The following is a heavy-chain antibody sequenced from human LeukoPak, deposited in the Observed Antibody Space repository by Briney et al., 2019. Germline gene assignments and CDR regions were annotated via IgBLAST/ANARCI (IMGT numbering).Heavy chain of an antibody. V-gene: IGHV3-30*04. D-gene: IGHD3-3*01. CDR3: ARVSSRIWSGPCDY. Sequence: PGGSLRLSCIASGLTFSSYAMHWVRQAPGKSLEWVAVVSYDATNEYYADSVKGRFTISRDNSKNTLYLQMNSLRAEDTAVYYCARVSSRIWSGPCDYWGQGTLLTVSS. CDR2: VSYDATNE. CDR1: GLTFSSYA. J-gene: IGHJ4*02.